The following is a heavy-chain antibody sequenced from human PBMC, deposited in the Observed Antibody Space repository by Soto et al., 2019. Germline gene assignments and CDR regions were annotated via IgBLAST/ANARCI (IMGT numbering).Heavy chain of an antibody. CDR1: GFTFTTFG. D-gene: IGHD6-19*01. V-gene: IGHV3-30*03. J-gene: IGHJ4*02. CDR2: ISSDGSNK. CDR3: ASHSSGWYEGNLDY. Sequence: GGSRRLSCAASGFTFTTFGMHWVRQAPGKGLEWVAVISSDGSNKYYADSVKGRFTISRDNSKNTLYLQMNSLRAEDTAVYYCASHSSGWYEGNLDYWGQGTLVTVSS.